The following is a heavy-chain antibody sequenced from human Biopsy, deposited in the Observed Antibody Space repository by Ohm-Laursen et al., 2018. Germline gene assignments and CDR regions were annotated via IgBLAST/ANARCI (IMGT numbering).Heavy chain of an antibody. CDR2: MIPSSGKT. J-gene: IGHJ5*02. CDR1: GYSFSTYD. D-gene: IGHD6-6*01. V-gene: IGHV1-8*01. Sequence: ASVKVSCKASGYSFSTYDVHWVRQARGQGLEWTGWMIPSSGKTGYAQRFQGRVTLTMNTSISTAYMELSGLRSEDTAVYFCARGYSRRVSIFEASIYWFDTWGQGTLVTVSS. CDR3: ARGYSRRVSIFEASIYWFDT.